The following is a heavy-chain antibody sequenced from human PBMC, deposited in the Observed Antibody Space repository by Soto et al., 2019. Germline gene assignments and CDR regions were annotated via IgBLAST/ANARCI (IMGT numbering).Heavy chain of an antibody. J-gene: IGHJ4*02. CDR2: ISSTTNYV. CDR1: GFTYTRYS. Sequence: PGGSLRLSCAASGFTYTRYSMNWVRQAPGKGLEWVSSISSTTNYVYYGDSMKGRFTISRDNAKNSLYLEMNSLRAEDTAVYYCARESEDLTSNFDYWGQGTLVTVSS. V-gene: IGHV3-21*06. CDR3: ARESEDLTSNFDY.